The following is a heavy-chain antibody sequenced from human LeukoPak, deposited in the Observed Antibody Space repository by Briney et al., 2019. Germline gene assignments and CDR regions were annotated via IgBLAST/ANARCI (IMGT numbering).Heavy chain of an antibody. J-gene: IGHJ4*02. Sequence: GGSLRLSCAASGFTFSSYAMSWVRQAPGKGLEWVSGISTSGDITYYADSVKGRFTMSRDNSKNTLYLQVNSLRAEDTAVYYCARGRNCSSTSCYKDYWGQGTLVTVSS. D-gene: IGHD2-2*02. CDR3: ARGRNCSSTSCYKDY. CDR2: ISTSGDIT. CDR1: GFTFSSYA. V-gene: IGHV3-23*01.